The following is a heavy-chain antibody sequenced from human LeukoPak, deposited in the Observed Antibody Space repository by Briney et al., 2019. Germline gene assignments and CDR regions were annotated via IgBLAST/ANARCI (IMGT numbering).Heavy chain of an antibody. CDR2: MDYSGAT. Sequence: PSETLSLTCTVSGGSISSYFWTWIRQPPGKGLEWIGYMDYSGATNFNPSLKSRVSITLDMSKNQVSLRLSSVTAADTAVYYCARGVRWAGPGDYWGQGILVTVSS. V-gene: IGHV4-59*01. CDR1: GGSISSYF. D-gene: IGHD6-19*01. CDR3: ARGVRWAGPGDY. J-gene: IGHJ4*02.